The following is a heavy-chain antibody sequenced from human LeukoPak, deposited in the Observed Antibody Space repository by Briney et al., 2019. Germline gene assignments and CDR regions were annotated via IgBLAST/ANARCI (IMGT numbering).Heavy chain of an antibody. V-gene: IGHV3-7*03. J-gene: IGHJ5*02. CDR2: INRDGSER. CDR1: GFTFSNYW. Sequence: GGSLRLSCAASGFTFSNYWMTWVCQDPGKRLEWVANINRDGSERYYVDSVKGRFTISRDDAKSSLYLQMNSLRAEDTAVYYCAKDRRRTVTTNWFDPWGQGTLVTVSS. D-gene: IGHD4-11*01. CDR3: AKDRRRTVTTNWFDP.